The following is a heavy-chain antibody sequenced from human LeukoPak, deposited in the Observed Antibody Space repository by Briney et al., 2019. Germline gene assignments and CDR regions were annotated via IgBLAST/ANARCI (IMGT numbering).Heavy chain of an antibody. D-gene: IGHD4-17*01. V-gene: IGHV4-61*01. CDR2: IYYTGTT. CDR1: GASVSSGRYY. Sequence: SETLSLTCSVSGASVSSGRYYWTWIRQPPGKGLEWIGYIYYTGTTVYNPSLKSRVTMSLDTAKNQSSLKVTSVTAADTAVYYCASPGPDYGDYAYDYWGPGTLVTVSS. J-gene: IGHJ4*02. CDR3: ASPGPDYGDYAYDY.